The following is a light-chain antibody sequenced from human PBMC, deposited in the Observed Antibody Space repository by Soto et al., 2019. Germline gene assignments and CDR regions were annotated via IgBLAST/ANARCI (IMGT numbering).Light chain of an antibody. J-gene: IGKJ5*01. CDR2: VAS. V-gene: IGKV1-39*01. CDR3: QQSHDTPVT. Sequence: DIELTQSPTSLSASVGDRITITCRASQSINNHLNWYQQKPGKAPKLLIYVASSLQSGVPSRFSGSGSGTEFTLTISSLQPEDFATYYCQQSHDTPVTFGPGTRLEIK. CDR1: QSINNH.